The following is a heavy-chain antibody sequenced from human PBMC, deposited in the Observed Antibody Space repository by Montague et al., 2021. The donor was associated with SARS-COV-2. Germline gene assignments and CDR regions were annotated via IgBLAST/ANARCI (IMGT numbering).Heavy chain of an antibody. CDR3: ARLGDGVVPSPILGVGPYYSSSYMDV. J-gene: IGHJ6*03. V-gene: IGHV4-34*01. CDR2: IHHGGST. CDR1: GGSFSTYS. D-gene: IGHD3-10*01. Sequence: SETLSLTCAVHGGSFSTYSWNWIRQPPGKGLEWIGEIHHGGSTNYNPSLKSRVTISADTSKHQFSLKLTSVAAADTAVYYCARLGDGVVPSPILGVGPYYSSSYMDVWGKGTTVTVSS.